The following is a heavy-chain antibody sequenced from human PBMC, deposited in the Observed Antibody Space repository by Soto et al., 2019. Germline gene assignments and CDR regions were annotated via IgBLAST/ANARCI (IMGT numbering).Heavy chain of an antibody. CDR2: ISAYNGNT. D-gene: IGHD1-26*01. CDR3: ATDRGATGRGAFDI. CDR1: GYTFTSYG. V-gene: IGHV1-18*01. Sequence: QVQLVQSGAEVKKPGASVKVSCKASGYTFTSYGISWVRQAPGQVLEWMGWISAYNGNTNYAQKLQGRVTMTTDTSTSTAYMGLRSLRSDDTAVYYCATDRGATGRGAFDIWGQGTMVTVSS. J-gene: IGHJ3*02.